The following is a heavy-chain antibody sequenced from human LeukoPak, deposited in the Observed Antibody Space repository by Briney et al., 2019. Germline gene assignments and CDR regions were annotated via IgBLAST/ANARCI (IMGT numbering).Heavy chain of an antibody. D-gene: IGHD2-15*01. V-gene: IGHV4-39*01. CDR2: IYYSGSS. CDR1: GGSISSYY. J-gene: IGHJ3*02. Sequence: PSETLSLTCTVSGGSISSYYWGWIRQPPGKGLEWIGSIYYSGSSYYNPSLKSRVTISVDTSKNQFSLKLSSVTAADTAVYYCARHRWKLYDAFDIWGQGTMVTVSS. CDR3: ARHRWKLYDAFDI.